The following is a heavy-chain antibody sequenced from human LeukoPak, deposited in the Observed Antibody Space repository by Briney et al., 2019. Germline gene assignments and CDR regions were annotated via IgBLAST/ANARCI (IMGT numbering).Heavy chain of an antibody. Sequence: GASLRLSCAASGFTFSSYAMSRVRQAPGKGLEWVSAISGSGGSTYYADSVKGRFTISRDNSKNTLYLQMNSLRAEDTAVYYCAKVSGDYYDSSGYYLEAFDIWGQGTMVTVSS. J-gene: IGHJ3*02. CDR3: AKVSGDYYDSSGYYLEAFDI. D-gene: IGHD3-22*01. CDR1: GFTFSSYA. CDR2: ISGSGGST. V-gene: IGHV3-23*01.